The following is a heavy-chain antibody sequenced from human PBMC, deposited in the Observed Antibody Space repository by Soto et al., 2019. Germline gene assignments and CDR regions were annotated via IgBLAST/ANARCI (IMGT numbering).Heavy chain of an antibody. Sequence: FLTCTVSGGSVSNSNYYWGWIRQSPGKGLEWIGSVYYRGRSYSKSSVKSRVTISVDTSKNQFSLNLNSVTASDTAVYYCVSQRTSVLTQAYFDYWGPGALVTVSS. CDR1: GGSVSNSNYY. D-gene: IGHD2-8*01. J-gene: IGHJ4*02. CDR2: VYYRGRS. CDR3: VSQRTSVLTQAYFDY. V-gene: IGHV4-39*01.